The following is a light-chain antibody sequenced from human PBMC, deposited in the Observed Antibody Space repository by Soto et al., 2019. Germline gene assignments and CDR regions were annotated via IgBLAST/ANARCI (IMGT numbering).Light chain of an antibody. CDR1: SSDVGGYNY. CDR2: DVG. Sequence: QSALTQPASVSGSPGQSITISCTGTSSDVGGYNYVSWYQQHPGKAPKLIIYDVGNRPSGVSNRFSGSKSGNTASLSISGLLAEDDSDYYCGSYTSSSTSDVVFGGGTKLTVL. V-gene: IGLV2-14*01. CDR3: GSYTSSSTSDVV. J-gene: IGLJ2*01.